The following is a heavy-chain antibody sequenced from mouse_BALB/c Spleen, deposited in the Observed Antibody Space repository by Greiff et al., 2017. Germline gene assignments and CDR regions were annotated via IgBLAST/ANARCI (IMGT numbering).Heavy chain of an antibody. V-gene: IGHV1-14*01. J-gene: IGHJ4*01. Sequence: VQLQQYGPELVKPGASVKMSCKASGYTFTSYVMHWVKQKPGQGLEWIGYINPYNDGTKYNEKFKGKATLTSDKSSSTAYMELSSLTSEDSAVYYCARYGNYLYYAMDYWGQGTSVTVSS. CDR3: ARYGNYLYYAMDY. D-gene: IGHD2-1*01. CDR1: GYTFTSYV. CDR2: INPYNDGT.